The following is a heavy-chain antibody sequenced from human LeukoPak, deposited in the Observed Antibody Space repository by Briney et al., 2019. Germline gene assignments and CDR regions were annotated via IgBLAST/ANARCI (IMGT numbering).Heavy chain of an antibody. CDR2: IWYDGSNK. CDR3: AKAGTRYYYDSSGYFDY. CDR1: GFTFSSHG. D-gene: IGHD3-22*01. V-gene: IGHV3-33*06. Sequence: PGGSLRLSCAASGFTFSSHGMHWVRQAPGKGLEGVAHIWYDGSNKYYADSVKGRFTISRDNSKNTLYLQMNSLRAEDTAVYYCAKAGTRYYYDSSGYFDYWGQGTLVTVSS. J-gene: IGHJ4*02.